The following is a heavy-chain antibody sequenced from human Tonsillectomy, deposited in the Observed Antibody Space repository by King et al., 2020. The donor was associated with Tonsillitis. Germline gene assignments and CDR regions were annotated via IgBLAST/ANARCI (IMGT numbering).Heavy chain of an antibody. CDR3: ARENGYYYDSSGYYYY. V-gene: IGHV4-34*01. D-gene: IGHD3-22*01. J-gene: IGHJ4*02. CDR1: GGSFSGYY. CDR2: INHSGST. Sequence: VQLQQWGAGLLQPSETLSLTCAVYGGSFSGYYWSWIRQPPGKGLEWIGEINHSGSTNYNPSLKSRVTISVDTSKNQFSLKLSSVTAADTAVYYCARENGYYYDSSGYYYYWGQGTLVTVSS.